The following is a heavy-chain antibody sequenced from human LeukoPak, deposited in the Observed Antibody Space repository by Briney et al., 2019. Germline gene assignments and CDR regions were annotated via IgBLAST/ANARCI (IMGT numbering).Heavy chain of an antibody. D-gene: IGHD3-10*01. CDR1: GGSISSYY. J-gene: IGHJ3*02. Sequence: SETLSLTCTVSGGSISSYYWSWIRQPPGKGLEWIGSIYRDGNTYYNPSLTSRVTISVDTSKNQFSLRLSSVTAADTAMYYCARDWGFYGSGSYYHAFDIWGQGTMVTVSS. CDR3: ARDWGFYGSGSYYHAFDI. CDR2: IYRDGNT. V-gene: IGHV4-38-2*02.